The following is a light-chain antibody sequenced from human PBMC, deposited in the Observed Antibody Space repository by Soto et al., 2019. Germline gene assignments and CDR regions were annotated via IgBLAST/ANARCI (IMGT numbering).Light chain of an antibody. Sequence: EIVLTQSPGTLSLSPGERATLSCRATQSVSNNYVAWYQQKPGQAPRLLIYTASSRATGIPDRFSGSGSGTDFTLTISRLEPEDSAVYYCQQYGSSPPYTFGQGTKLEIK. V-gene: IGKV3-20*01. J-gene: IGKJ2*01. CDR3: QQYGSSPPYT. CDR2: TAS. CDR1: QSVSNNY.